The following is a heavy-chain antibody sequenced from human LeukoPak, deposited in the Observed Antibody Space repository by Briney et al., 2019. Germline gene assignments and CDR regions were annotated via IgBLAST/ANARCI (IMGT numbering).Heavy chain of an antibody. CDR1: GFTFSSYA. CDR2: ISYDGSNK. J-gene: IGHJ3*02. Sequence: PGGSLRLSCGASGFTFSSYAMHWVRQAPGKGLEWVAVISYDGSNKDYADSVKGRFTISRDNSKNTLYLQMNSLRAEDTAVYYCARGVRRRPDAFDIWGQGTMVTVSS. D-gene: IGHD6-25*01. V-gene: IGHV3-30*14. CDR3: ARGVRRRPDAFDI.